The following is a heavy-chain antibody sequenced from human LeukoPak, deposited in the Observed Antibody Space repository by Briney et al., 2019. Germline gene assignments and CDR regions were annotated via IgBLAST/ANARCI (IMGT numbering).Heavy chain of an antibody. V-gene: IGHV3-74*01. CDR2: INIDGSSA. CDR3: AREGRSPRANWFGP. J-gene: IGHJ5*02. Sequence: HPGGSLRLSCAASGFTFNNYWMHWVRQAPGKGPVWVSRINIDGSSASYANSVKGRFTISRDNAKNTLYLQMNSLRAEDTAVYYCAREGRSPRANWFGPWGQGTLVTVSS. CDR1: GFTFNNYW. D-gene: IGHD1-14*01.